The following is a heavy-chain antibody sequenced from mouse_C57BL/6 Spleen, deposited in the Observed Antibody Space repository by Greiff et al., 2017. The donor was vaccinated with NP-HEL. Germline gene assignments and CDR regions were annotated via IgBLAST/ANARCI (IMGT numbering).Heavy chain of an antibody. D-gene: IGHD1-1*01. CDR1: GFTFSSYA. J-gene: IGHJ4*01. V-gene: IGHV5-9-1*02. Sequence: EVQGVESGEGLVKPGGSLKLSCAASGFTFSSYAMSWVRQTPEKRLEWVAYISSGGDYTYYADTVKGRFTISRDNARNALYLQMSSLKSEDTAMYYCTRNGTVPRVMDYWGQGTSVTVSS. CDR3: TRNGTVPRVMDY. CDR2: ISSGGDYT.